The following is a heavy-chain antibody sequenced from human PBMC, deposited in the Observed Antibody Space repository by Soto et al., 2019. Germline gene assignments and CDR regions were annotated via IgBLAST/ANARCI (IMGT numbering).Heavy chain of an antibody. D-gene: IGHD3-9*01. CDR2: ITGSSSNL. V-gene: IGHV3-23*01. CDR1: GFTFSAYA. Sequence: EVQLLESGGGLEQPGGSLRLSCAASGFTFSAYAMSWVRQAPGKGLEWVTTITGSSSNLYYTDSVKGRFAISRDNSRNILFLQMNSLTAEDTDVYYCAKGGAVYGLLTHDYWGQGTLVTVSS. J-gene: IGHJ4*02. CDR3: AKGGAVYGLLTHDY.